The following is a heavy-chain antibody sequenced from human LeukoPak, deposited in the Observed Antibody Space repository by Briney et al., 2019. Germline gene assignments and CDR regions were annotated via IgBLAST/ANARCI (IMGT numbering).Heavy chain of an antibody. CDR2: IIPIFGTA. D-gene: IGHD2-15*01. Sequence: SVKVSCKASGGTFTSYAISWVRQAPGQGLEWMGGIIPIFGTANYAQKFQGRVTITADKSTSTAYMELSSLRSEDTAVYYCASVYVMGYCSGGSCYSGLDYWGQGTLVSVSS. V-gene: IGHV1-69*06. CDR3: ASVYVMGYCSGGSCYSGLDY. CDR1: GGTFTSYA. J-gene: IGHJ4*02.